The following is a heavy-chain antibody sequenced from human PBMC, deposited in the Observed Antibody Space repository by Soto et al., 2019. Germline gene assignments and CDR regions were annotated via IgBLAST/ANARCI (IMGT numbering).Heavy chain of an antibody. V-gene: IGHV3-7*01. CDR1: GFTFSNYW. J-gene: IGHJ4*02. CDR2: IKEDGSEK. Sequence: PGGSLRLSCAASGFTFSNYWMSWVRQAPGKGLEWVANIKEDGSEKYYVDSVKGRFTTSRDNAKNSLYLQMNSLRAEDTAVYYCARERELYSRWGQGTQVTVSS. CDR3: ARERELYSR. D-gene: IGHD1-26*01.